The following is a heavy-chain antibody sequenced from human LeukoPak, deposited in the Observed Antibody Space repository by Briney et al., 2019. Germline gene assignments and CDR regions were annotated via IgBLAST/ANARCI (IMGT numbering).Heavy chain of an antibody. CDR1: GFTFSSYG. Sequence: PGGSLRLSCAASGFTFSSYGMHWVRQAPGKGLEWVAVISYDGSNKYYADSVKGRFTISRDNSKNTLYLQMNSLRAEDTAVYYCAKDSTRVAKTFDYWGQGTPVTVSS. CDR3: AKDSTRVAKTFDY. J-gene: IGHJ4*02. V-gene: IGHV3-30*18. CDR2: ISYDGSNK. D-gene: IGHD4/OR15-4a*01.